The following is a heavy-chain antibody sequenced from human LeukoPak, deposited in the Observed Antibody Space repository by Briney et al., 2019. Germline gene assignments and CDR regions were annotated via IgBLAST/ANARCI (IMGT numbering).Heavy chain of an antibody. Sequence: GGSLRLSCAASGFTFSSYWMSWVRQAPGKGLEWVANIKQDGSEKYYVDSVKGRFTISRDNAKNSLYLQMNSLRAEDTAVYYCAKEGPSSPIDYWGQGTLVTVSS. V-gene: IGHV3-7*05. CDR2: IKQDGSEK. CDR3: AKEGPSSPIDY. D-gene: IGHD6-6*01. J-gene: IGHJ4*02. CDR1: GFTFSSYW.